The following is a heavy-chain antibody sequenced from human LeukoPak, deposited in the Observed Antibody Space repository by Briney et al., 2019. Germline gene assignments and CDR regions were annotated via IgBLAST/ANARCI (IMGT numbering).Heavy chain of an antibody. CDR1: GGTFSSYA. J-gene: IGHJ4*02. CDR2: IIPILGTA. Sequence: SVKVSSKASGGTFSSYAISWVRQAPGQGLEWMGGIIPILGTANYAQKFQSRVTITTDESTSTAYMELSSLRSEDTAVYYCARDSSSWPFDYWGQGTLVTVSS. D-gene: IGHD6-13*01. V-gene: IGHV1-69*05. CDR3: ARDSSSWPFDY.